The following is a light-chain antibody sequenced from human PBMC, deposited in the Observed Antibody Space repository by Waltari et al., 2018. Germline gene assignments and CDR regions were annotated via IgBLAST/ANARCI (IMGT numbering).Light chain of an antibody. V-gene: IGKV2-30*01. J-gene: IGKJ2*01. Sequence: DVVMTQSPLSLPVTLGQPASISCRSSQSLVYRDGNPYLSWFHQRPGQSPRRLIHKVSNRDFGVPDRFSGSGSGTDFTLKISRVEAEDVGVYYCMQGTHWYTFGQGTKLEIK. CDR2: KVS. CDR1: QSLVYRDGNPY. CDR3: MQGTHWYT.